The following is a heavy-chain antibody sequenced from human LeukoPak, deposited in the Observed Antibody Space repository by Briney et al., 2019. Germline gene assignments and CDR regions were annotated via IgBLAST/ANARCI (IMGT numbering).Heavy chain of an antibody. CDR3: AGGFAGGNYYFDY. Sequence: PSETLSLTCTVSGGSISSYYWSWLRQPPGKGLEWIGYIYYSGSTNYNPSLKSRVTISVDTSKNQFSLKLSSVTAAGTAVYYCAGGFAGGNYYFDYWGQGTLVTVSS. V-gene: IGHV4-59*01. CDR1: GGSISSYY. D-gene: IGHD1-7*01. J-gene: IGHJ4*02. CDR2: IYYSGST.